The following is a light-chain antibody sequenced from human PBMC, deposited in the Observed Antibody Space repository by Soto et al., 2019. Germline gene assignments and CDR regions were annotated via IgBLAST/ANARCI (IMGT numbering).Light chain of an antibody. J-gene: IGKJ5*01. CDR2: GAS. Sequence: DINVTQSLSFLSANVGHTVTISFRASQDMNTYVAWYQQKPGKAPKLLIYGASTLQSGVPSRFSGSESGAEFTLRINSLQPEDFGTYYCQQLNSYPITFGQGTRLEIK. CDR3: QQLNSYPIT. V-gene: IGKV1-9*01. CDR1: QDMNTY.